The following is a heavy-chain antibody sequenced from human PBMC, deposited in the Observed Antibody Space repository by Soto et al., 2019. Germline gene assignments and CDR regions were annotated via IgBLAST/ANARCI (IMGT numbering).Heavy chain of an antibody. CDR3: AKDLELVVAATFFDY. D-gene: IGHD2-15*01. V-gene: IGHV3-23*01. J-gene: IGHJ4*02. CDR1: GFTFSSYA. CDR2: ISGSGGST. Sequence: GGSLRLSCAASGFTFSSYAMSWVRQAPGKGLEWVSAISGSGGSTYYADSVKVRFTISRDNSKNTLYLQMNSLRAEDTAVYYCAKDLELVVAATFFDYWGQGTLVTVSS.